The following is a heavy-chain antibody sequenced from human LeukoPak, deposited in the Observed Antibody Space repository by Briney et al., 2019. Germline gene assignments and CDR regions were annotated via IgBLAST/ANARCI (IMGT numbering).Heavy chain of an antibody. CDR1: GYTFTSYA. CDR3: SRGIYLWSPDYYYRDV. J-gene: IGHJ6*03. V-gene: IGHV1-8*02. Sequence: GASVKVSCTASGYTFTSYAINWVRQATGQGLEWMGGMNPNSGSTGYAQKFQGRVTITRNTSKSTPYMEMSILSSEDTAWYYFSRGIYLWSPDYYYRDVWGKGTTVTVSS. D-gene: IGHD3-3*01. CDR2: MNPNSGST.